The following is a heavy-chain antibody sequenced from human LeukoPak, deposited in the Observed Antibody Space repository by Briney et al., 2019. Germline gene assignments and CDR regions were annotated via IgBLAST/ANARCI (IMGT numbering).Heavy chain of an antibody. D-gene: IGHD2-2*03. CDR3: AKDGGGYCSSTSCYMGY. CDR1: GFSFSSYA. Sequence: GGSLRLSCAASGFSFSSYAMSWVRQAPGKGLEWVSAISGSGGITSYAASVKGRFTISRDNSKNTLYLQMNSLRAEDTAVYCCAKDGGGYCSSTSCYMGYWGQGTLVTVSS. V-gene: IGHV3-23*01. J-gene: IGHJ4*02. CDR2: ISGSGGIT.